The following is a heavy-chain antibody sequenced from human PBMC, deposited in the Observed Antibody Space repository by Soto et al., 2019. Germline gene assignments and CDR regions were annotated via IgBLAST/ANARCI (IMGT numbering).Heavy chain of an antibody. V-gene: IGHV1-69*02. CDR3: ARPSREIRLNGWEIYSYCGMDV. Sequence: QVQLVQSGAEVKKPGSSVKVSCKASGGTFSSYTISWVRQAPGQGLEWMGRIIPILGIANYAQKFQGRVTITADKSTSTAYRERSSLRYEGTALYYCARPSREIRLNGWEIYSYCGMDVWGQGTTVTVSS. J-gene: IGHJ6*02. CDR2: IIPILGIA. CDR1: GGTFSSYT. D-gene: IGHD1-26*01.